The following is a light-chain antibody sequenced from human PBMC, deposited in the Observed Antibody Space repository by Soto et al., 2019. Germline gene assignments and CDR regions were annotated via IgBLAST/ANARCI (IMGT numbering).Light chain of an antibody. V-gene: IGKV1-39*01. CDR3: QQSYSTPFT. Sequence: DVQMTQSPSSLSASVGDRVTITFRASQSISSYLNCYQQKPGKAPMLLIYAASSLESGVPSRFSGSGSGTDFTLTISSLQPEDFATYYCQQSYSTPFTCGPATKVDIK. CDR2: AAS. J-gene: IGKJ3*01. CDR1: QSISSY.